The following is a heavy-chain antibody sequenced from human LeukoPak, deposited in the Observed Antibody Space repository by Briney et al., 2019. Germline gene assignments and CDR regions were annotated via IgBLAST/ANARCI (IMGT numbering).Heavy chain of an antibody. CDR2: INAGNGNT. Sequence: ASVKVSCKASGYTFTSYAMHWVRQAPGQRLEWMGWINAGNGNTKYSQKFQGRVTITRDTSASTAYMELSSLRSEDTAVYHCARENGSGSYYNRRYNWFDPWGQGTLVTVSS. J-gene: IGHJ5*02. CDR3: ARENGSGSYYNRRYNWFDP. CDR1: GYTFTSYA. V-gene: IGHV1-3*01. D-gene: IGHD3-10*01.